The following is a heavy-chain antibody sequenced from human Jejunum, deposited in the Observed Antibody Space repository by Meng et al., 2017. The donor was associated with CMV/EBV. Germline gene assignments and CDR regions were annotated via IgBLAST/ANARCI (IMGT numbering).Heavy chain of an antibody. V-gene: IGHV4-59*11. D-gene: IGHD3-3*01. J-gene: IGHJ5*02. CDR3: ARDLDPYDFWAWFDP. CDR1: GDSLSSHY. CDR2: IYYNGDT. Sequence: GDSLSSHYWNWIRRPPGKGLEWIGYIYYNGDTNYNPSLKSRATISVDTSKNQFSLRLNSVTAADTAVYYCARDLDPYDFWAWFDPWGLGTLVTVSS.